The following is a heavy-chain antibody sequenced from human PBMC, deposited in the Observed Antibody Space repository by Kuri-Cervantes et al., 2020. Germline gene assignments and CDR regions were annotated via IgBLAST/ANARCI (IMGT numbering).Heavy chain of an antibody. CDR3: ARAPPAGGKDRGVDY. CDR2: IYSGGST. CDR1: GFTVSSNY. D-gene: IGHD4-23*01. J-gene: IGHJ4*02. Sequence: GGSLRLSCAASGFTVSSNYMSWVRQAPGKGLEWVSVIYSGGSTYYADSVKGRFTISRDNSKNTLYLQMNSLRAEDTAVYYCARAPPAGGKDRGVDYWGQGTLVTDSS. V-gene: IGHV3-66*01.